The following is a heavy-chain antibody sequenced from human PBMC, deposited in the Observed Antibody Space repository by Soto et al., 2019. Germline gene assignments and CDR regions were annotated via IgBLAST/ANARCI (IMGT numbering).Heavy chain of an antibody. J-gene: IGHJ5*02. Sequence: SGPTLVNPTQTLTLTCTFSGFSLSTSGVGVGWIRQPPGKALEWLALIYWDADKRYSPSLKSRLTITKDTSKNQVVLTMTNMDPVDIATYYCAHRMYDRLYPWFDPWGQGTLVTVSS. V-gene: IGHV2-5*02. D-gene: IGHD2-8*01. CDR2: IYWDADK. CDR1: GFSLSTSGVG. CDR3: AHRMYDRLYPWFDP.